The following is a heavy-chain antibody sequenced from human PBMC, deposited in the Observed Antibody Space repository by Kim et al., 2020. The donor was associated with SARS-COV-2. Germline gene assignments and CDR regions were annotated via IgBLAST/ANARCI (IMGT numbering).Heavy chain of an antibody. CDR1: GGSISSSSYY. J-gene: IGHJ4*02. CDR3: ARDGRVVRGVRN. V-gene: IGHV4-39*07. Sequence: SETLSLTCTVSGGSISSSSYYWGWIRQPPGKGLEWIGSIYYSGSTYYNPSLKSRVTISVDTSKNQFSLKLSSVTAADTAVYYCARDGRVVRGVRNWDQGT. CDR2: IYYSGST. D-gene: IGHD3-10*01.